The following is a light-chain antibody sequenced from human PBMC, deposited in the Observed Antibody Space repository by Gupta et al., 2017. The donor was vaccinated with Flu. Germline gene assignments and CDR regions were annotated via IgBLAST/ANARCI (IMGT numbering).Light chain of an antibody. Sequence: QTVVTQEPSLTVSSGGTVTLTCASSTGAVTSGYFPNWFPQKPGQAPRALIYRTNNKHSWTPARFSGSLLGGKAALTLSGVQPEDEAEYFCLLFYGGVHVFGGGTKLTVL. CDR3: LLFYGGVHV. CDR1: TGAVTSGYF. J-gene: IGLJ2*01. CDR2: RTN. V-gene: IGLV7-43*01.